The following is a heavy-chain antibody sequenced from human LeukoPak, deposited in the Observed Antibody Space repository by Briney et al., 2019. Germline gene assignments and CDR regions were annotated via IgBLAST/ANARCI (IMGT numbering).Heavy chain of an antibody. CDR1: CGSISSSSYY. V-gene: IGHV4-39*01. Sequence: NTSETLSLTCSVYCGSISSSSYYWGWIRQPPGKGLEWIGSFYYSGSTYYNPSLKSRLTISVDTSKNLFYLKLSSVTAADTAVYYCARLGTNYPFDYWGQGTLVTVSS. CDR3: ARLGTNYPFDY. CDR2: FYYSGST. D-gene: IGHD1-7*01. J-gene: IGHJ4*02.